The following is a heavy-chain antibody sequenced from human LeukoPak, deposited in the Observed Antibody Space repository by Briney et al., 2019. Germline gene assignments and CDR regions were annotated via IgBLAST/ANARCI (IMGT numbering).Heavy chain of an antibody. V-gene: IGHV4-4*07. CDR3: ARDNISGGSGSYYKY. Sequence: SETLSLTCTVSGGSISSYYWSWIRQPAGKGLEWIGRIYTSGSTNYNPSLKSRVTMSVDTSKNQSSLKLSSVTAADTAVYYCARDNISGGSGSYYKYWGQGTLVTVSS. CDR1: GGSISSYY. CDR2: IYTSGST. J-gene: IGHJ4*02. D-gene: IGHD3-10*01.